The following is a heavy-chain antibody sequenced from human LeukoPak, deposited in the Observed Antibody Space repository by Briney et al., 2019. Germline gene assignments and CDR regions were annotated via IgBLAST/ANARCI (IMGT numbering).Heavy chain of an antibody. Sequence: GGSLRHSCAASGFTFSSYAMSSVRPAPGKGLEWVSAISGSGGSTYHADSVKGRFTISRDNSKNTLYLQMNSLRAEDTAVYYCAKDYYGSGSYYNFDWFDPWGQGTLVTVSS. J-gene: IGHJ5*02. CDR1: GFTFSSYA. V-gene: IGHV3-23*01. CDR2: ISGSGGST. D-gene: IGHD3-10*01. CDR3: AKDYYGSGSYYNFDWFDP.